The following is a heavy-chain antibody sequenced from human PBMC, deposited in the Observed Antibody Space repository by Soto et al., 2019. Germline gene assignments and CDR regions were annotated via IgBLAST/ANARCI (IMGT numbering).Heavy chain of an antibody. Sequence: QITLKESGPTLVKPTQTLTLTCTFSGFSLSTSGVGVGWIRQPPGKALEWLALIYWDDDKRYSPSLKSRPNITKDTSKKQVVLTMTNMDPVDTATYYCSHIKSCIGTRCYEDYYFYGMDVWGQGTTVTVSS. J-gene: IGHJ6*02. CDR2: IYWDDDK. CDR3: SHIKSCIGTRCYEDYYFYGMDV. V-gene: IGHV2-5*02. D-gene: IGHD2-2*01. CDR1: GFSLSTSGVG.